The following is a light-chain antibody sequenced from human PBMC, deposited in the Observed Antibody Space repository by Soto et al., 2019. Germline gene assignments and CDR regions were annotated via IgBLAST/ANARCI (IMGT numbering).Light chain of an antibody. CDR2: KVS. CDR1: ESISGW. Sequence: DIQMTQSPSTLSASIGDRVTITCRASESISGWLAWYQQKPGKAPKLLIYKVSSLESGVPSRFSGSGSESEFTLTIGSLKPDDLATYYCHQHHTLWTVGQGTKVEIK. V-gene: IGKV1-5*03. J-gene: IGKJ1*01. CDR3: HQHHTLWT.